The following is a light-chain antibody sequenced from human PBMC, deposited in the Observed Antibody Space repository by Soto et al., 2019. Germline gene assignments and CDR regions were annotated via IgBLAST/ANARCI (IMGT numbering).Light chain of an antibody. V-gene: IGKV1-5*03. Sequence: DIQMTQSPSTLSASVGDRVTITCRASQTISTWLACYQQKPGKAPKFLIHKASTLEVGVPSGFSGSGSGTEFTLTISSLQPDDFATPYCQQYNNYWTFGQGTKVEIK. CDR1: QTISTW. CDR3: QQYNNYWT. J-gene: IGKJ1*01. CDR2: KAS.